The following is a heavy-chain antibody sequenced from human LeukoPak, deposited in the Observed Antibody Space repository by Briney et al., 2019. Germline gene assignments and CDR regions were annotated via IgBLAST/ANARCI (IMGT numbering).Heavy chain of an antibody. D-gene: IGHD3-22*01. CDR3: ARRHYDSSGYSDYFDY. CDR1: GGTFSSYA. CDR2: IIPIFGTA. V-gene: IGHV1-69*05. J-gene: IGHJ4*02. Sequence: ASVKVSCKASGGTFSSYAISWVRQAPGQGLEWMGGIIPIFGTANYAQKFQGRVKITTDESTSTAYMELSSLRSEDTAVYYCARRHYDSSGYSDYFDYWGQGTLVTVSS.